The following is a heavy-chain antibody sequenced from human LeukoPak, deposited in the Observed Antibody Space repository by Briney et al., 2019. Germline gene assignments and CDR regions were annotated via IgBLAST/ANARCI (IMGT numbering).Heavy chain of an antibody. V-gene: IGHV3-21*01. D-gene: IGHD3-3*01. CDR2: ISSSSIYI. J-gene: IGHJ5*02. CDR1: VFTFCTFS. CDR3: ARDRRANEDHVLRFLEWLEDNRFDP. Sequence: GCPRLSRAVSVFTFCTFSMNWVRHAPRKGLGWVSSISSSSIYIYYADSVKGRFTISRDNAKNSLYLQMNSLRAEDTAVYYCARDRRANEDHVLRFLEWLEDNRFDPWGQGTLVTVSS.